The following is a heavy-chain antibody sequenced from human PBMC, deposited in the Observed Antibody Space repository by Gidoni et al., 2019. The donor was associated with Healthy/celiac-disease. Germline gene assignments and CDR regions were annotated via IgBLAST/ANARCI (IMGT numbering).Heavy chain of an antibody. CDR1: GFTFSDCY. Sequence: QVQLVEYGGGLVKPGGSLRLSCAAAGFTFSDCYISWIRQAPGQGLEWVSYISSSGSTIYYADSVKGRFTISRDNAKNSLYLQMNSLRAEDTAVYYCARDLRSYDAFDIWGQGTMVTVSS. V-gene: IGHV3-11*01. J-gene: IGHJ3*02. CDR2: ISSSGSTI. CDR3: ARDLRSYDAFDI. D-gene: IGHD1-26*01.